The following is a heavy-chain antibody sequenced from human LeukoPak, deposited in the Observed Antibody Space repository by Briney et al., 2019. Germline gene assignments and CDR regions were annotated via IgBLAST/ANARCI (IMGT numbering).Heavy chain of an antibody. J-gene: IGHJ6*03. Sequence: ASVKVSCKASGGTFSSYAISWVRQAPGQGLEWMGWISTYNGNTNYAQKLQGRVTMTTDTSTSTAYMELRSLRSDDTAVYYCARGAAVAGYYYYYMDVWGKGTTVTISS. CDR1: GGTFSSYA. CDR3: ARGAAVAGYYYYYMDV. D-gene: IGHD6-19*01. CDR2: ISTYNGNT. V-gene: IGHV1-18*01.